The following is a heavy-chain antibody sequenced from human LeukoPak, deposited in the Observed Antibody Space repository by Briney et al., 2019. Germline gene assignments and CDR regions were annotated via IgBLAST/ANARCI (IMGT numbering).Heavy chain of an antibody. V-gene: IGHV3-21*01. CDR1: GFTFSSYS. D-gene: IGHD2-15*01. CDR2: ISSSSSYI. CDR3: ARDFCSGGSCYWGFDY. J-gene: IGHJ4*02. Sequence: PGGSLRLSCAASGFTFSSYSMNWVRQAPGKGLEGVSSISSSSSYIYYADSVKGRFAISRDNAKNSLYLQMNSLRAEDTAVYYCARDFCSGGSCYWGFDYWGQGTLVTVSS.